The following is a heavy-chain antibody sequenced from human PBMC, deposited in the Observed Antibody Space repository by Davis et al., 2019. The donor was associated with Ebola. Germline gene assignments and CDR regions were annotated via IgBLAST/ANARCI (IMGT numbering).Heavy chain of an antibody. CDR1: GFTFSDYY. V-gene: IGHV3-11*01. CDR2: ISSSGSTL. J-gene: IGHJ6*02. Sequence: GESLKISCAASGFTFSDYYMSWIRQAPGKGLEWVSYISSSGSTLYYADSVKGRFTISRDNAKNSLYLQMNSLRAEDTAVYYCARINDYGGFYYYYGMDVWGQGTTVTVSS. D-gene: IGHD4-23*01. CDR3: ARINDYGGFYYYYGMDV.